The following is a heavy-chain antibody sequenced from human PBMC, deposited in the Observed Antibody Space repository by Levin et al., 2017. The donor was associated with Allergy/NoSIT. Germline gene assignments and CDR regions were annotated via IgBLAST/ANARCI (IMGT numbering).Heavy chain of an antibody. V-gene: IGHV3-21*06. Sequence: GGSLRLSCAASGFTFSSYSMNWVRQAPGKGLEWVSSISPSSNIYYADSVMGRFTISRDNAKNSLYLQMNSLRVEDTAVYYCATVYYYDSNGYYRDSFDIWGQGTMVTVSS. D-gene: IGHD3-22*01. CDR1: GFTFSSYS. CDR2: ISPSSNI. CDR3: ATVYYYDSNGYYRDSFDI. J-gene: IGHJ3*02.